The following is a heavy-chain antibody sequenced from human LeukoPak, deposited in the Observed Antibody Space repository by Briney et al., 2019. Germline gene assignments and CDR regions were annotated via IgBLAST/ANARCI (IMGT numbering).Heavy chain of an antibody. Sequence: PGGSLRLSCAASGFTFSSYSMNWVRQAPGKGLEWVSSISSSSSYIYYADSVKGRFTISRDNARNSLSLQMNSLRAEDTAVYYCAREQGTHYYDSNGSYSRSGAFDMWGQGTMVTVSS. D-gene: IGHD3-22*01. V-gene: IGHV3-21*01. J-gene: IGHJ3*02. CDR3: AREQGTHYYDSNGSYSRSGAFDM. CDR1: GFTFSSYS. CDR2: ISSSSSYI.